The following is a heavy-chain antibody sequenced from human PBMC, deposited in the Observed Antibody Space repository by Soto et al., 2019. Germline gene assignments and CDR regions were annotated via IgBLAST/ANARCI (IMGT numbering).Heavy chain of an antibody. D-gene: IGHD3-3*01. CDR3: ARDYAESDFWTGYSY. V-gene: IGHV3-7*03. CDR2: IKQDGSEK. Sequence: GSLRLSCAASGFTFSSYWMTWVRQAPGKGLEWVANIKQDGSEKYYVDSVKGRFTISRDNAKNSLYLQMNSLRAEDTAVYFCARDYAESDFWTGYSYWGQGTLVTAPQ. J-gene: IGHJ4*02. CDR1: GFTFSSYW.